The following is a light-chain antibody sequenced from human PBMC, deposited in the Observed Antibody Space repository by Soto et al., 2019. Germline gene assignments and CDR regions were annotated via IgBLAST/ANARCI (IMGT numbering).Light chain of an antibody. CDR1: QRVISTY. V-gene: IGKV3D-7*01. CDR2: GAS. Sequence: VSVNKGGRATLSCRTRQRVISTYLTWYQQKPGQAPKLLIYGASTMATGIPSRFSGSGSETDFTLTISSLQSEDFAPYSSEESKNLLLRFGEGTKVDIK. J-gene: IGKJ1*01. CDR3: EESKNLLLR.